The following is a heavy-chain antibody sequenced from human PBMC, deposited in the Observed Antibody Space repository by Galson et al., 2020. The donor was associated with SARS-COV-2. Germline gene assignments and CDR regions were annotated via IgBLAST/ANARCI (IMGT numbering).Heavy chain of an antibody. CDR2: IYHSGST. D-gene: IGHD4-4*01. Sequence: SETLSLTCAVSGGSISSGGYSWSWIRQPPGKGLEWIGYIYHSGSTYYNPSLKSRVTISVDRSKNQFSLKLSSVTAADTAVYYCARAPYSNYAGFDPWGQGTLGTVSS. V-gene: IGHV4-30-2*01. CDR1: GGSISSGGYS. CDR3: ARAPYSNYAGFDP. J-gene: IGHJ5*02.